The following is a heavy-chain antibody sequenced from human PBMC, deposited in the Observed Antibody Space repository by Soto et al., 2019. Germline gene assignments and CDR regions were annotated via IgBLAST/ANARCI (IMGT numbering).Heavy chain of an antibody. CDR1: TVTFSSFA. CDR3: ATDPNFYDSSAYYTSRWFDS. V-gene: IGHV3-23*01. D-gene: IGHD3-22*01. Sequence: GGSLRLSWTVSTVTFSSFAMSWVRQSPGKGLEWVSAISGSGTETFYADSVKGRFAISRDNSKNSLFLQMNTLRAEDTATYYCATDPNFYDSSAYYTSRWFDSWGQGSLVTVSS. J-gene: IGHJ5*01. CDR2: ISGSGTET.